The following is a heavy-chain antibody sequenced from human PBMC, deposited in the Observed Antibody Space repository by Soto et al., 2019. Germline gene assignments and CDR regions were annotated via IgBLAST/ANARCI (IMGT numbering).Heavy chain of an antibody. CDR2: ISYDGSNK. V-gene: IGHV3-30-3*01. CDR1: GFTFSSYA. CDR3: ARAGEGSYDYVWGSYRRDAFDI. Sequence: GGSLRLSCAASGFTFSSYAMHWVRQAPGKGLEWVAVISYDGSNKYYADSVKGRFTISRDNSKNTLYLQMNSLRAEDPAVYYCARAGEGSYDYVWGSYRRDAFDIWGQGTMVTVSS. J-gene: IGHJ3*02. D-gene: IGHD3-16*02.